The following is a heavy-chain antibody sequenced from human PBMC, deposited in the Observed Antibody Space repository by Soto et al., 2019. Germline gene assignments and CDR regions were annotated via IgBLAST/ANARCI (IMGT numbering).Heavy chain of an antibody. J-gene: IGHJ4*02. D-gene: IGHD2-15*01. Sequence: QITLKESGPTLVKPTQTLTLTCNVSGVSLSTSGVGVGWIRQPPGKALGWLALIYWDDAKRSSPSLKSTLTLTKAPSKTPAVPTMTTRAPVDTATSYCAHMRAATFDYWGPGTLVTVSS. V-gene: IGHV2-5*02. CDR1: GVSLSTSGVG. CDR3: AHMRAATFDY. CDR2: IYWDDAK.